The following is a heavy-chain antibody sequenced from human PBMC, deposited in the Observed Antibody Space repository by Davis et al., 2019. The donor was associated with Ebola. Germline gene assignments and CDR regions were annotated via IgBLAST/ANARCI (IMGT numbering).Heavy chain of an antibody. Sequence: GESLKISCAASGFTFSSYAMHWVRQAPGKGLEWVAVISYDGSNKYYADSVKGRFTISRDNSENTLFVQMNSLRPEDTAVYYCARVEGTALDYWGQGTLVTVSS. CDR2: ISYDGSNK. CDR1: GFTFSSYA. V-gene: IGHV3-30-3*01. CDR3: ARVEGTALDY. D-gene: IGHD2-21*02. J-gene: IGHJ4*02.